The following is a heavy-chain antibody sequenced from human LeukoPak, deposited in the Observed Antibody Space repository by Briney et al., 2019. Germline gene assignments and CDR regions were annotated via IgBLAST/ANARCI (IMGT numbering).Heavy chain of an antibody. CDR1: GGSISSYY. CDR3: ARVYSGSYSNWFDP. CDR2: IYYSGST. Sequence: SETLSLTCTVSGGSISSYYWSWIRQPPGKGLEWIGYIYYSGSTNYNPSLKSRVTISVDTSKNQFPLKLSSVTAADTAVYYCARVYSGSYSNWFDPWGQGTLVTVSS. D-gene: IGHD1-26*01. J-gene: IGHJ5*02. V-gene: IGHV4-59*01.